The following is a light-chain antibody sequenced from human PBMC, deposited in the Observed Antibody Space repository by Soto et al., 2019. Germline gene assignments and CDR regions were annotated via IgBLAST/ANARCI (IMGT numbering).Light chain of an antibody. CDR1: GSDVGAYNP. CDR2: EVN. V-gene: IGLV2-23*02. J-gene: IGLJ1*01. Sequence: QSVLTQPASVSGSPGQSITISCAGTGSDVGAYNPVSWYQQHPGKASKLIICEVNTRPSGISNRFSGSKSGDTASLTISGLQAEDEADYFCCSYAGTVAYVFGTGTKVTVL. CDR3: CSYAGTVAYV.